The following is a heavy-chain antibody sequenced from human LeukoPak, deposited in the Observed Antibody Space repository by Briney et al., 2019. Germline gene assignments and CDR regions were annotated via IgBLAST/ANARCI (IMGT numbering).Heavy chain of an antibody. CDR3: ARARHGYIYGYRPNELGHFFDY. V-gene: IGHV4-39*01. Sequence: PSETLSLTCTVSGVSISSSSYYWGWIRQPPGKGLEWIGSIYYSGSTYYNPSLKSRVTISVDTSKNQFSLKLSSVTAADTAVYYCARARHGYIYGYRPNELGHFFDYWGQGTLDTVSS. J-gene: IGHJ4*02. CDR2: IYYSGST. D-gene: IGHD5-18*01. CDR1: GVSISSSSYY.